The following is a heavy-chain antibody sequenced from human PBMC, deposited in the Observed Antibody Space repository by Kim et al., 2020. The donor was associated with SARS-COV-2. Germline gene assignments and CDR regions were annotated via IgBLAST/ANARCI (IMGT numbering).Heavy chain of an antibody. J-gene: IGHJ4*02. Sequence: GGSLRLSCAASGFTSSSYEMNWVRQAPGKGLEWVSYISSSVITIYYADSVKGRFTISRDNAKNSLYLQMNSLRAEDTAVYYCSRSTVTYDYWGRGTLVTV. CDR3: SRSTVTYDY. D-gene: IGHD4-17*01. V-gene: IGHV3-48*03. CDR2: ISSSVITI. CDR1: GFTSSSYE.